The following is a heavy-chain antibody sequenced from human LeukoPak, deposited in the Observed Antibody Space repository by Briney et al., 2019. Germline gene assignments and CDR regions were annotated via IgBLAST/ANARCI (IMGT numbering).Heavy chain of an antibody. CDR3: ARRRYYDGSGYNPTYYFDY. J-gene: IGHJ4*02. CDR2: IYSTVDT. V-gene: IGHV4-4*09. CDR1: GDSIIGYY. D-gene: IGHD3-22*01. Sequence: SETLSLTCTVSGDSIIGYYWSWIRQSPGKGLEWIGYIYSTVDTNYNPSLKSRVTVSVDMSKKQFSLRLTSVTAADTAVYYCARRRYYDGSGYNPTYYFDYWGQGILVTVSS.